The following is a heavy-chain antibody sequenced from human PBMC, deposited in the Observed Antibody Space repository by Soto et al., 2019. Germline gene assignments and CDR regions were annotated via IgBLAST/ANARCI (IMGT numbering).Heavy chain of an antibody. CDR3: AKEVSRQLLLGWLDP. CDR2: ISDNGGNE. J-gene: IGHJ5*02. D-gene: IGHD2-15*01. Sequence: QVQLVESGGGVVQPGRSLRLSCAASGFTFNSYGMHWVRQAPGKGLEWVAVISDNGGNEYYADSVKGRFTISRDNCKNTQYLQMNRLRAEDTAVYYCAKEVSRQLLLGWLDPWVQGTLVTVSS. V-gene: IGHV3-30*18. CDR1: GFTFNSYG.